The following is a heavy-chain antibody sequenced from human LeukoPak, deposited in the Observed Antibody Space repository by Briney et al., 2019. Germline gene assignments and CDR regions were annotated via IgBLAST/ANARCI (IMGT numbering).Heavy chain of an antibody. J-gene: IGHJ5*02. V-gene: IGHV1-69*01. Sequence: GASVKVSCKASGGTFSSYAISWVRQAPGQGLEWMGGIIPIFGTANYAQKFQGRVTITADESTSTAYMELSSLRSEDTAVYYCARGGYYDFWSGYSDNWFDPWGQGTLVTVSS. CDR3: ARGGYYDFWSGYSDNWFDP. D-gene: IGHD3-3*01. CDR2: IIPIFGTA. CDR1: GGTFSSYA.